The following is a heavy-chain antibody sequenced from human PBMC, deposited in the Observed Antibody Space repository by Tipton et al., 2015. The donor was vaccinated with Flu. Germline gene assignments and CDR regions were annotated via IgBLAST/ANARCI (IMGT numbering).Heavy chain of an antibody. Sequence: TLSLTRAVSANSISSDFFWGWIRQPPGKGLEWIGTINHSGATYYNPSLKSRVTTSMDTSKKQLSLKLRSVTAADTAVYYCVGAPNWYYFDYWGQGTLVTVSS. CDR2: INHSGAT. CDR3: VGAPNWYYFDY. J-gene: IGHJ4*02. CDR1: ANSISSDFF. D-gene: IGHD1-1*01. V-gene: IGHV4-38-2*01.